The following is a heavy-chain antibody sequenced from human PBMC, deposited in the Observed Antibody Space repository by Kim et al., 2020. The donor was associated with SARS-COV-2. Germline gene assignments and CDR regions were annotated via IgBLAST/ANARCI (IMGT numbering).Heavy chain of an antibody. V-gene: IGHV3-30*04. CDR3: ARAPRPYSSGWYEYY. D-gene: IGHD6-13*01. J-gene: IGHJ4*01. Sequence: GWSLRLSCAASGFTFSSYAMHWVRQAPGKGLEWVAVISYDGSNKYYADSVKGRFTISRDNSKNTLYLQMNSLRAEDTAVYYCARAPRPYSSGWYEYYWG. CDR2: ISYDGSNK. CDR1: GFTFSSYA.